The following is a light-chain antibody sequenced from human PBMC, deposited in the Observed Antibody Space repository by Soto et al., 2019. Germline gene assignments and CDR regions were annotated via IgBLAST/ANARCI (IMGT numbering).Light chain of an antibody. CDR1: SSDVGAYNY. Sequence: QSVLTQPASVSGSPGQSITISCTGTSSDVGAYNYVSWYQQRPGKVPKLIIYDVINRPSGVSSRFSGSKSVNTASLTISGLQAEDEADYYCTSYTSSVTLVFGGGTKLTVL. J-gene: IGLJ3*02. V-gene: IGLV2-14*01. CDR3: TSYTSSVTLV. CDR2: DVI.